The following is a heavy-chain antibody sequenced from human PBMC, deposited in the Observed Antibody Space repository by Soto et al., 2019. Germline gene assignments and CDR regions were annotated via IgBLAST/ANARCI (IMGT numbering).Heavy chain of an antibody. Sequence: VQLVQSGAEVKKPGSSVKVSCKASGGTFSSYAISWVRQAPGQGLEWMGGIIPIFGTANYAQKFQGRVTITADESTSTAYMELSSLRSEDTAVYYCARSAQHIVVVTAILGYYYGMDVWGQGTTVTVSS. D-gene: IGHD2-21*02. J-gene: IGHJ6*02. CDR3: ARSAQHIVVVTAILGYYYGMDV. CDR2: IIPIFGTA. CDR1: GGTFSSYA. V-gene: IGHV1-69*01.